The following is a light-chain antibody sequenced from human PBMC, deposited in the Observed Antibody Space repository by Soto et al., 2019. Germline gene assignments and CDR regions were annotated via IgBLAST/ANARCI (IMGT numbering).Light chain of an antibody. J-gene: IGKJ1*01. CDR3: QQYNNWPPWT. V-gene: IGKV3-20*01. Sequence: EIVLTQSPGTLSLSPGERATLSCRASQSVTKTYLAWYQQKPGQTPRLLIFGASNRATGIPRRFSGSGSGTDFTLTISRLEPEDFAVYYCQQYNNWPPWTFGQGTKVEIK. CDR2: GAS. CDR1: QSVTKTY.